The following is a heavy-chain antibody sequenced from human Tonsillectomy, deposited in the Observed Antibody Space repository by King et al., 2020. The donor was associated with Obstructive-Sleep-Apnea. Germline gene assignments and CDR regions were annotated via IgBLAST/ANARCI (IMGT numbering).Heavy chain of an antibody. Sequence: VQLVESGGGLVKPGGSLSLSCAASGFIFSDYYMSWIRQAPGKGLEWVSYITSSSSYTNSADSVKGRFTISRANAKTSLYLQMNSLRAEDAAVYYCASGFSGTGLDWYCDLWGRGTRVTVSS. V-gene: IGHV3-11*06. CDR1: GFIFSDYY. D-gene: IGHD1-14*01. J-gene: IGHJ2*01. CDR2: ITSSSSYT. CDR3: ASGFSGTGLDWYCDL.